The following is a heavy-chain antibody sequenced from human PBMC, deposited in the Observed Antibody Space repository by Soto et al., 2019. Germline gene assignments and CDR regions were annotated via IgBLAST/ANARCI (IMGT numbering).Heavy chain of an antibody. CDR2: IYYSGST. V-gene: IGHV4-59*11. J-gene: IGHJ4*02. CDR3: ARSVLLWFGEYDY. Sequence: PSETLSITCTASGGSSRSHYWSWNRQPPGKGLEWIGYIYYSGSTNYNPSLKSRVTISVDTSKNQFSLKLSSVTAADTAVYYCARSVLLWFGEYDYWGQGTLVTVSS. CDR1: GGSSRSHY. D-gene: IGHD3-10*01.